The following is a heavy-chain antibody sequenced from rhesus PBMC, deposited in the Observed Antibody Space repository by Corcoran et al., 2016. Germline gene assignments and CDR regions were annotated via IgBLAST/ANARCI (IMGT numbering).Heavy chain of an antibody. CDR3: ARNYGSNRFDY. CDR2: ITPRNGTT. V-gene: IGHV1-200*01. D-gene: IGHD4-29*01. J-gene: IGHJ4*01. CDR1: GYTFTSYS. Sequence: QVQLVQSGAEVKKPGASVKLSCKAPGYTFTSYSINWVRQAPGQGLEWMGWITPRNGTTGYAQKFQGRVTMTRDTSTSTAYMELSSLRSEDTAVYYCARNYGSNRFDYWGQGVLVSVSS.